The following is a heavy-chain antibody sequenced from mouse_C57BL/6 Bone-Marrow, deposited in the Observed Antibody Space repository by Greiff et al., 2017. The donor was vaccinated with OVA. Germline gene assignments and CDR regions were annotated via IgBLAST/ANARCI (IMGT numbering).Heavy chain of an antibody. CDR2: IDPSDSYT. Sequence: VQLQQSGAELVMPGASVKLSCKASGYTFTSYWMHWVKQRPGQGLEWIGEIDPSDSYTNYNQKFKGKSTLTVDKSSSTAYMQLSSLTSEDSAVYYCARHYGSSYGYAMDYWGQGTSVTVSS. CDR3: ARHYGSSYGYAMDY. D-gene: IGHD1-1*01. CDR1: GYTFTSYW. J-gene: IGHJ4*01. V-gene: IGHV1-69*01.